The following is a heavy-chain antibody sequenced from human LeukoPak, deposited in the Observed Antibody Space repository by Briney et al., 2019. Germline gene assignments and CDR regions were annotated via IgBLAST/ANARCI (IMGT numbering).Heavy chain of an antibody. D-gene: IGHD3-10*01. J-gene: IGHJ4*02. V-gene: IGHV3-7*01. CDR2: IKGDGSAK. Sequence: GGSLRLSCAASGFTFNTYWMMWVRQAPGKGLEWVAYIKGDGSAKHYVDSVRGRFTISRDNAENSLYLQMNSLRTEDTAVYYCARDAGFGVNSDFWGQGTLVTVSS. CDR3: ARDAGFGVNSDF. CDR1: GFTFNTYW.